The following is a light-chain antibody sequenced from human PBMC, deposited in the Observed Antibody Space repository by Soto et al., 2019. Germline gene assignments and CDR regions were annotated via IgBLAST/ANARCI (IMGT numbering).Light chain of an antibody. CDR2: GAS. CDR1: QSISGD. Sequence: EIVMTQSPATLSVSPGERVTLSCGASQSISGDLAWYQQKPGQAPRLVFYGASTRATGVPARFSGSGSATEFTLTISSLQSEDFAVYYCQQYDSWPHTFGLGTSLEIK. J-gene: IGKJ2*01. CDR3: QQYDSWPHT. V-gene: IGKV3-15*01.